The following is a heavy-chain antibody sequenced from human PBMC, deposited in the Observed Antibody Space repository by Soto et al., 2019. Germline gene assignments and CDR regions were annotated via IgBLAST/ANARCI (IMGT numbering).Heavy chain of an antibody. CDR1: GFTFDDYA. Sequence: PGGSLRLSCAASGFTFDDYAMHWVRQAPGKGLEWVSGISWNSGSIGYADSVKGRFTISRDNAKNSLYLQMNSLRAEDTALYYCAKAALVAAGPPLYYYYMDVWGKGTTVTVS. V-gene: IGHV3-9*01. CDR2: ISWNSGSI. CDR3: AKAALVAAGPPLYYYYMDV. D-gene: IGHD6-13*01. J-gene: IGHJ6*03.